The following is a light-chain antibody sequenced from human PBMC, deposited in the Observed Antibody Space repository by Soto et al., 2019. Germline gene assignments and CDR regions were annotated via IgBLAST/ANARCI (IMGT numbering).Light chain of an antibody. Sequence: EIVLTQSPGTLSLSPGESSTLSCMASQSLTSNYLTWYQQKPGQAPRLLIYAASYRATGISDRFSGSGSGKDFTLNIDSLEPEDFGVYFCQQYDNWPLTFGGGTKVDIK. CDR3: QQYDNWPLT. V-gene: IGKV3-20*01. CDR1: QSLTSNY. J-gene: IGKJ4*01. CDR2: AAS.